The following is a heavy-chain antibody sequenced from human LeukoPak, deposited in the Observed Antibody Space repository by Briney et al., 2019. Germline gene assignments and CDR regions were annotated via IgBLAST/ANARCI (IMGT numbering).Heavy chain of an antibody. CDR1: GYTFTSYA. Sequence: ASVKVSCKASGYTFTSYAMNWVRQAPGQGLEWMEWINTNTGNPTYDQGLTRRFVFSFDTSVSTAYLQISSLKAEDTAVYYCASAPPRSSGGIDYWGQGTLVTVSS. J-gene: IGHJ4*02. CDR3: ASAPPRSSGGIDY. CDR2: INTNTGNP. D-gene: IGHD6-19*01. V-gene: IGHV7-4-1*02.